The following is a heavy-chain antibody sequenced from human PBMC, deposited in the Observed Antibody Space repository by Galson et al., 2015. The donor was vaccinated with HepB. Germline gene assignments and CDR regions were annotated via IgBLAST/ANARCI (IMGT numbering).Heavy chain of an antibody. CDR2: IPGDADRT. V-gene: IGHV3-23*01. Sequence: SLRLSCAASGFTFSSYAMSWVRQAPGKGLEWVSAIPGDADRTDYADSVKGRFTISRDNSKNTLYLQMNSLRAEDTAVYYCAKAPHYRYYFDYRGQGTLATVSS. D-gene: IGHD4-11*01. J-gene: IGHJ4*02. CDR3: AKAPHYRYYFDY. CDR1: GFTFSSYA.